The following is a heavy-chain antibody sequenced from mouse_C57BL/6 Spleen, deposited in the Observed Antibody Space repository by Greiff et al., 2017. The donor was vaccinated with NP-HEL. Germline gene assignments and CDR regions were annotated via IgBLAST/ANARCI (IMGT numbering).Heavy chain of an antibody. V-gene: IGHV1-52*01. D-gene: IGHD2-4*01. CDR3: ARAPSYYDSYYFDY. CDR1: GYTFTSYW. Sequence: QVQLQQSGAELVRPGSSVKLSCKASGYTFTSYWMHWVKQRPIQGLEWIGNIDPSDSETHYNQKFKDKATLTVDKSSSTAYMQLSSLTSEDSAVYYCARAPSYYDSYYFDYWGQGATLTVSS. CDR2: IDPSDSET. J-gene: IGHJ2*01.